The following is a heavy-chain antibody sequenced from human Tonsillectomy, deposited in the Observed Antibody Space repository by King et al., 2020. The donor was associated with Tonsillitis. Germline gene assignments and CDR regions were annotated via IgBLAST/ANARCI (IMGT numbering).Heavy chain of an antibody. CDR3: ARDPGYSGSYYGY. CDR1: GFTFSSYG. V-gene: IGHV3-33*01. D-gene: IGHD1-26*01. Sequence: VQLVESGGGVVQPGRSLRLSCAASGFTFSSYGMHWVRQAPGKGLEWVAVIWYDGSNKYYADSVKGRFTISRDNSKNTLYLQMNSLRAEDTAVYYCARDPGYSGSYYGYWGQGTLVTVSS. J-gene: IGHJ4*02. CDR2: IWYDGSNK.